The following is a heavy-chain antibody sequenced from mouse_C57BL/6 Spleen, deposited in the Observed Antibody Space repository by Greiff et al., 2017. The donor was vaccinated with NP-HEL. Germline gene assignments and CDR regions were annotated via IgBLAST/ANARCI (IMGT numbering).Heavy chain of an antibody. CDR3: TTSSTGGGFAY. Sequence: VQLQQSGAELVRPGASVKLSCTASGFNIKDYYMHWVKQRPEQGLEWIGRIDPEDGDTEYDPKFQGKATMTADTSSNTAYLQLSSLTSEDTAVYYCTTSSTGGGFAYWGQGTLVTVSA. V-gene: IGHV14-1*01. D-gene: IGHD4-1*01. CDR2: IDPEDGDT. CDR1: GFNIKDYY. J-gene: IGHJ3*01.